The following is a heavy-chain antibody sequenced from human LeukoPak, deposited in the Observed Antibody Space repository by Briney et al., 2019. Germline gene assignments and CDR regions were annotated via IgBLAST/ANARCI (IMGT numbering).Heavy chain of an antibody. CDR2: ISGSGGST. CDR1: VFIFSRYP. D-gene: IGHD2-2*01. V-gene: IGHV3-23*01. Sequence: GGSLRLFCAASVFIFSRYPMSCVRGAPGGGVEGLSAISGSGGSTYYADSVKGRFTISRDNSKNTLYLQMNSLRAEDTAVYYCAKAIVVVPAAVDYWGQGTLVTVSS. J-gene: IGHJ4*02. CDR3: AKAIVVVPAAVDY.